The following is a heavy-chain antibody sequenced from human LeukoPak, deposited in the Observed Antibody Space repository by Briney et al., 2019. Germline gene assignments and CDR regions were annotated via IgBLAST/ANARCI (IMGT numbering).Heavy chain of an antibody. CDR2: INPNSGGT. Sequence: ASVKVSCKASGYTLTGYYMNCVRQSPGQGLEWMGWINPNSGGTNYAQKFQGRVAMTRDTSISTAYMELSRLRSDDTAVYYCARGSNDILTGSITQRGAFDIWGQGTMVTVSS. D-gene: IGHD3-9*01. CDR3: ARGSNDILTGSITQRGAFDI. CDR1: GYTLTGYY. J-gene: IGHJ3*02. V-gene: IGHV1-2*02.